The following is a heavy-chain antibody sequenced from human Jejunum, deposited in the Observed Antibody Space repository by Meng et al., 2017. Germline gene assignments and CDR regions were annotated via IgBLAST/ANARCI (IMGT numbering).Heavy chain of an antibody. CDR1: GFTFSNYE. J-gene: IGHJ6*01. CDR2: ISTSGTTT. CDR3: ARVTRLLWFGESLYGGMDV. Sequence: GESLKISCAASGFTFSNYEMKWVRQAPGKGLEWVSYISTSGTTTYYADSLKGRFTISRDNAKNSLFLQMNSLRVEDTAVYYCARVTRLLWFGESLYGGMDVWGQGNTVNGAS. V-gene: IGHV3-48*03. D-gene: IGHD3-10*01.